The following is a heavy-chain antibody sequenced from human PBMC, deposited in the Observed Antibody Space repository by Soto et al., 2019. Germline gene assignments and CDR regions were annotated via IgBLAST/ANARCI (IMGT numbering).Heavy chain of an antibody. J-gene: IGHJ4*02. CDR1: GFTFSSYS. Sequence: GSLRLSCAASGFTFSSYSMNWVRQAPGKGLEWVSVIYSGGSTYYADSVKGRFIISRDDSKNTLFLQMNYLRAEDTAVYYCATAKLLLPWLFDYWGQGTLVTVS. D-gene: IGHD2-15*01. V-gene: IGHV3-66*01. CDR2: IYSGGST. CDR3: ATAKLLLPWLFDY.